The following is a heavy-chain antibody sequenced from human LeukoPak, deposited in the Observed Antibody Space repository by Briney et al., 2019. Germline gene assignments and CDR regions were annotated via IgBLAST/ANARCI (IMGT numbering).Heavy chain of an antibody. J-gene: IGHJ6*03. Sequence: GASVKVSCKASGYTFTAYYMHWVRQAPGQGLEWMGWISPNNGGTNYAQKFQGRFTMTRDTSTGTAYMELSRLRSDDTAVYYCAADRLSRADYMDFWGKGTTVTVSS. CDR1: GYTFTAYY. V-gene: IGHV1-2*02. CDR2: ISPNNGGT. D-gene: IGHD6-6*01. CDR3: AADRLSRADYMDF.